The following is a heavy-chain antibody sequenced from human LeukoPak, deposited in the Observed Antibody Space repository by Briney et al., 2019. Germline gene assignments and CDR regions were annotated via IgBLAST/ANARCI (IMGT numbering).Heavy chain of an antibody. D-gene: IGHD6-25*01. J-gene: IGHJ4*02. CDR2: FDPENGEI. CDR1: GYTLSELD. CDR3: AAIAAAGTLDY. V-gene: IGHV1-24*01. Sequence: ASVKVSCKISGYTLSELDMHWVRQTPGKGLEWMGGFDPENGEIIYTKNFQGRITMTEDPSTDTAYMDLSNLRSDDTAVYYCAAIAAAGTLDYWGQGTQVSVSS.